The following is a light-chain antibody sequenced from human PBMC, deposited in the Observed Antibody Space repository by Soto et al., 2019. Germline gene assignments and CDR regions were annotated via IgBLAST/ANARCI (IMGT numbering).Light chain of an antibody. CDR3: QQLNNYPLS. CDR1: QGIRSF. CDR2: GAS. Sequence: DIQLTQSPSFLSASIGDRVTITCRASQGIRSFLAWYQQKPGKAPKLLIYGASTLQSGVPSRFSGSGSWTAVTLTISSLQPADFGTYYWQQLNNYPLSFGGGTKVEIK. V-gene: IGKV1-9*01. J-gene: IGKJ4*01.